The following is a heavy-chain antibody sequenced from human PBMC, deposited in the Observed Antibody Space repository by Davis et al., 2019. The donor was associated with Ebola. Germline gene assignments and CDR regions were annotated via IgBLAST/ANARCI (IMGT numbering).Heavy chain of an antibody. Sequence: PGGSLRLSCAASGFTVSSNYMSWVRQAPGKGLEWVSSISSSSSYIYYADSVKGRFTISRDNAKNSLYLQMNSLRAEDTAVYYCARIAAAGIYYYYGMDVWGQGTTVTVSS. D-gene: IGHD6-13*01. CDR1: GFTVSSNY. J-gene: IGHJ6*02. CDR2: ISSSSSYI. CDR3: ARIAAAGIYYYYGMDV. V-gene: IGHV3-21*01.